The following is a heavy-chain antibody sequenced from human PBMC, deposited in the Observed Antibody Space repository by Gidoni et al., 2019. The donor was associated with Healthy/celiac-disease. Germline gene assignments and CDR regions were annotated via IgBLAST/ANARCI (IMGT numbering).Heavy chain of an antibody. D-gene: IGHD2-2*01. CDR3: TTVWFHIVVVPAAEGHDY. CDR1: GFTFSNAW. J-gene: IGHJ4*02. Sequence: EVQLVESGGGLVKPGGSLRRSCAASGFTFSNAWMSWVRQAPGKGLEWVGRIKSKTDGGTTDYAAPVKGRFTIARDDSKNTLYLQMNSLKTEDTAVYYCTTVWFHIVVVPAAEGHDYWGQGTLVTVSS. CDR2: IKSKTDGGTT. V-gene: IGHV3-15*07.